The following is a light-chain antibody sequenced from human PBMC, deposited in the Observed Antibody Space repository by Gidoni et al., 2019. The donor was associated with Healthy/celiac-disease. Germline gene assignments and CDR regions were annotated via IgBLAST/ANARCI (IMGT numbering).Light chain of an antibody. V-gene: IGLV1-47*02. CDR2: SNN. Sequence: QSVLTQPPSASGTPGQRVTISCSGSSSNIGSNYVYWYQQLPGTAPKLLIYSNNQRPSGVPDRFSGSKSGTSASLAISGLRSEDEADYYCAAWDDSLRNWVFGGGTKLTVL. CDR1: SSNIGSNY. J-gene: IGLJ3*02. CDR3: AAWDDSLRNWV.